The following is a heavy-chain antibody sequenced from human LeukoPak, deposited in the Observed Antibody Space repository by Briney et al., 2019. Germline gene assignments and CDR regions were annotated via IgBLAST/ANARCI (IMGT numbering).Heavy chain of an antibody. J-gene: IGHJ4*02. D-gene: IGHD2-2*01. CDR1: GYTFTSYD. V-gene: IGHV1-8*01. CDR3: ARGPRGYCSSTSCYWVY. Sequence: ASVKVSCKASGYTFTSYDINWVPQATGQGLEWMGWMNPNSGNTGYAQKFQGRVTMTRHTSISTAYMELSSLRSEDTAVYYCARGPRGYCSSTSCYWVYWGQGTLVTVSS. CDR2: MNPNSGNT.